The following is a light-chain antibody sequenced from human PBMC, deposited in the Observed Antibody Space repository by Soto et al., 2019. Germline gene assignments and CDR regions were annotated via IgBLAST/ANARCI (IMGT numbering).Light chain of an antibody. Sequence: DIQMTQSPSTLSALVGDRVTITCRASQSINTWLAWYQQKPGKAPKLLIYKASNLESGVPSRFSGSISGTEFTLTLSRLQPDDFATYYCQQYHDYSPWTFGQGTTVEMK. V-gene: IGKV1-5*03. CDR3: QQYHDYSPWT. CDR2: KAS. CDR1: QSINTW. J-gene: IGKJ1*01.